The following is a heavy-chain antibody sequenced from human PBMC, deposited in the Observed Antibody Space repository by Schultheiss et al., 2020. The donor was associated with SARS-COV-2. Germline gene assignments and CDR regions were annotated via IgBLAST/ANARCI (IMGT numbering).Heavy chain of an antibody. J-gene: IGHJ4*02. CDR2: IWYDGSNK. CDR3: ARDLSGSHFDY. D-gene: IGHD1-26*01. CDR1: GFTFSSYA. Sequence: GGSLRLSCAASGFTFSSYAMSWVRQAPGKGLEWVAVIWYDGSNKYYADSVKGRFTISRDNSKNTLYLQMNSLRAEDTAVYYCARDLSGSHFDYWGQGTLVTVSS. V-gene: IGHV3-33*08.